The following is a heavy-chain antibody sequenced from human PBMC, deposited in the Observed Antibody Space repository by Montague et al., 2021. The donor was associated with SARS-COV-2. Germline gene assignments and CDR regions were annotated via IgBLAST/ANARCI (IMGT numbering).Heavy chain of an antibody. D-gene: IGHD2/OR15-2a*01. CDR1: GDAITRDISY. V-gene: IGHV4-61*02. Sequence: TLSLTCTVSGDAITRDISYWSWIEQPSGKDLEWIGLIYTTGSTNYNPSLKIRLTISLDTSKNQFSLKLSSFTAADTAVYYCARDDFRWDFDCWGQGTLVTVSS. CDR3: ARDDFRWDFDC. CDR2: IYTTGST. J-gene: IGHJ4*02.